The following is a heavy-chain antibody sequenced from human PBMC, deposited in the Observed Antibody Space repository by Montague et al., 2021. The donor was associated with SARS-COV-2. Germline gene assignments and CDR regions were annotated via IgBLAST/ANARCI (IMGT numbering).Heavy chain of an antibody. V-gene: IGHV4-34*01. CDR2: INHSANT. D-gene: IGHD3-10*01. Sequence: SETLSLTCAVHGGSLSGYYWCWIRQPPEKGLEWFGEINHSANTKXNPSLKSPVTISIDTSKNQFSLKMTSVTAADTATYYCASGIYPSGSYYNRYYYGLNIWGPGTTVIVSS. J-gene: IGHJ6*02. CDR3: ASGIYPSGSYYNRYYYGLNI. CDR1: GGSLSGYY.